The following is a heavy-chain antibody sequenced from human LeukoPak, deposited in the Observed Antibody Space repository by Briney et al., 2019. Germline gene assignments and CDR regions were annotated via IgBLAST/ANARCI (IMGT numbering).Heavy chain of an antibody. CDR3: ARGVHIVATPVDY. J-gene: IGHJ4*02. D-gene: IGHD5-12*01. Sequence: GGSLRLSCAASGFTFSSYSMNWVRQAPGKGLEGVSSISSISSYIYYADSVKGRFTISRDNAKNSLYLQMNSLRAEDTAVYYCARGVHIVATPVDYWGQGTLVTVSS. CDR2: ISSISSYI. V-gene: IGHV3-21*01. CDR1: GFTFSSYS.